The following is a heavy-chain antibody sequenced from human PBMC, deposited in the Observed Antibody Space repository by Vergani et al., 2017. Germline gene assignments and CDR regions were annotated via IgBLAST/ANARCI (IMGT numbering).Heavy chain of an antibody. CDR1: GFTFSSYS. CDR2: ISSSSSYI. CDR3: ASWGLEAAGCDY. Sequence: VQLVESGGNVVQSGTSLRLSCAASGFTFSSYSMNWVRQAPGKGLEWVSSISSSSSYIYYADSVKGRFTISRDNAKNSLYLQMNSLRAEDTAVYYCASWGLEAAGCDYWGQGTLVTVSS. V-gene: IGHV3-21*01. D-gene: IGHD7-27*01. J-gene: IGHJ4*02.